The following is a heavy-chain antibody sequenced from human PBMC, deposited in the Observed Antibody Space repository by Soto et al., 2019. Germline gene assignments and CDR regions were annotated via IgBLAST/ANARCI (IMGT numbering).Heavy chain of an antibody. Sequence: RLSCAASGFTFSSYSMNWVRQAPGKGLEWVSSISSSSSYIYYADSVKGRFTISRDNAKNSLYLQMNSLRAEDTAVYYCAIDSSLLWFGELPTQNWFDPWGQGTLVTVS. CDR3: AIDSSLLWFGELPTQNWFDP. V-gene: IGHV3-21*01. CDR2: ISSSSSYI. CDR1: GFTFSSYS. D-gene: IGHD3-10*01. J-gene: IGHJ5*02.